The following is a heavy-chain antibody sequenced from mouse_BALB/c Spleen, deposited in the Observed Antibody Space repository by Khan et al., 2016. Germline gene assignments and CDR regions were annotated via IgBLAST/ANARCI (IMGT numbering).Heavy chain of an antibody. CDR1: GFTFSNYW. J-gene: IGHJ3*01. CDR2: IRLKSNNYAT. Sequence: EVKLEGPGGGLVQPGGSMKLSCVASGFTFSNYWMNWVRQSPEKGLEWVAEIRLKSNNYATHYAESVKGRFTISRDDSKSSVYLQMNNLRAEDTGIYYCTTGFAYWGQGTLVTVSA. CDR3: TTGFAY. V-gene: IGHV6-6*02.